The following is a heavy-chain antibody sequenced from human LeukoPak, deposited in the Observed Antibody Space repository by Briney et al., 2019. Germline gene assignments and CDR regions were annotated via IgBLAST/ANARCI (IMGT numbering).Heavy chain of an antibody. Sequence: ASVKVSCKASGYTFTSYGISWVRQAPGQGLEWMGWISAYNGNTNYAQKLQGRVTMTRDTSISTAYMELSRLRSDDTAVYYCARDRGRAAACNYWGQGTLVTVSS. CDR1: GYTFTSYG. J-gene: IGHJ4*02. CDR2: ISAYNGNT. V-gene: IGHV1-18*01. CDR3: ARDRGRAAACNY. D-gene: IGHD6-13*01.